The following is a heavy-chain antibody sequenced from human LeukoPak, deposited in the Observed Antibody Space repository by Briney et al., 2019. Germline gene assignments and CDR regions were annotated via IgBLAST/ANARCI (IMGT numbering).Heavy chain of an antibody. V-gene: IGHV4-59*01. CDR1: GGSISSYY. D-gene: IGHD2-21*02. Sequence: SETLSLTCTVSGGSISSYYWSWIRQPPGKGLEWIGYIYYSGSTNYNPSLKSRATISVDTSKNQFSLKLSSVTAADTAVYYCARITANMNYYYYYGMDVWGQGTTVTVSS. CDR2: IYYSGST. CDR3: ARITANMNYYYYYGMDV. J-gene: IGHJ6*02.